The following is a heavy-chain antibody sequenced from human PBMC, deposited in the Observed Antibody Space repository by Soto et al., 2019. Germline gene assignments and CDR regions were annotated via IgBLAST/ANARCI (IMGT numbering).Heavy chain of an antibody. J-gene: IGHJ4*02. CDR3: ARGPFCSGGSCYYFDY. CDR1: GFTFSSNA. V-gene: IGHV3-30-3*01. D-gene: IGHD2-15*01. Sequence: PGGSLRLSCAASGFTFSSNAMHWVRQAPGKGLEWVAVISYDGSNKNYADSVKGRFTISRDNSKNTLYLQMNSLRAEDTAVYYCARGPFCSGGSCYYFDYWGQGTLVTVSS. CDR2: ISYDGSNK.